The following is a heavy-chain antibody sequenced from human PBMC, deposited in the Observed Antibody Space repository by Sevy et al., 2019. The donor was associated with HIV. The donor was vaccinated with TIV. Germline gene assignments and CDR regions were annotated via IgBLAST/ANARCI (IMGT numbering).Heavy chain of an antibody. CDR1: GFNFNIYS. CDR3: AREGCTRPHDH. D-gene: IGHD2-8*01. V-gene: IGHV3-23*01. J-gene: IGHJ4*02. CDR2: LSFGCGRI. Sequence: GGFLRLSCVASGFNFNIYSMSWVRQAPGKGLEWVSTLSFGCGRINHADSVQGRFTMSRVDSKKTVYLEMNSLRAEDTAVYYCAREGCTRPHDHWGQGTLVTVSS.